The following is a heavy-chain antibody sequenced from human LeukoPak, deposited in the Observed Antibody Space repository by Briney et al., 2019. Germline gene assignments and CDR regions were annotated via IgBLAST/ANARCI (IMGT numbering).Heavy chain of an antibody. Sequence: PSETLSLTCTVSGGSISSYYWSWIRQPPGKGLEWIGYIYYSGSTDYNPSLKSRVTISVDTSKNQFSLKLSSVTAADTAVYYCARAARRDGYMLVNWFDPWGQGTLVTVSS. V-gene: IGHV4-59*01. J-gene: IGHJ5*02. D-gene: IGHD5-24*01. CDR3: ARAARRDGYMLVNWFDP. CDR2: IYYSGST. CDR1: GGSISSYY.